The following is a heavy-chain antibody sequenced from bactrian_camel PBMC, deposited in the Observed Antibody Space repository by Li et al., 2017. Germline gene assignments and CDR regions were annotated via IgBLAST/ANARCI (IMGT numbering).Heavy chain of an antibody. V-gene: IGHV3S53*01. CDR3: AAGQTCGNWWKASEFGY. CDR2: IDADGVI. CDR1: GNTYSTFC. D-gene: IGHD7*01. Sequence: HVQLVESGGGSVQAGGSLRLSCAASGNTYSTFCMGWFRQAPGKEREEVAHIDADGVIKYAESVKGRFTFAQDNAKTTAYLQMTSLKPEDSAMYFCAAGQTCGNWWKASEFGYWGQGTQVTVS. J-gene: IGHJ6*01.